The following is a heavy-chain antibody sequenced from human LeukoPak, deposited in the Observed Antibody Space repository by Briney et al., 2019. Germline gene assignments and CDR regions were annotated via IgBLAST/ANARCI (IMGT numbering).Heavy chain of an antibody. V-gene: IGHV1-69*06. D-gene: IGHD6-13*01. Sequence: SVKVSCKASGGTFSSYAISWVRQAPGQGLEWMGGIIPIFGTANYAQKFRGRVTITADKSTRTAYMELSSLRSDDTAVYYCARWGPHSSRPKYYMDVWGKGTTVTISS. CDR3: ARWGPHSSRPKYYMDV. CDR2: IIPIFGTA. J-gene: IGHJ6*03. CDR1: GGTFSSYA.